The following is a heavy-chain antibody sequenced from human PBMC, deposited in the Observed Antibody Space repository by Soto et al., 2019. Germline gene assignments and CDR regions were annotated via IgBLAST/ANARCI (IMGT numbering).Heavy chain of an antibody. CDR3: AKDRNYYGSGASNWFDP. Sequence: GGSLRLSCAASGFTFSSYAMGWVRQAPGKGLEWVSTIAYTGVTTYYADSVKGRFTMSRDNSKNTLHLQMNSLRAEDTAVYYCAKDRNYYGSGASNWFDPWGQGTLVTDSS. D-gene: IGHD3-10*01. J-gene: IGHJ5*02. CDR1: GFTFSSYA. CDR2: IAYTGVTT. V-gene: IGHV3-23*01.